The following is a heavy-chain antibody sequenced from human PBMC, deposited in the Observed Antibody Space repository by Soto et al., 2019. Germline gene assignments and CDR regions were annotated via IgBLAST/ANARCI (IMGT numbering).Heavy chain of an antibody. CDR2: INPNSGGT. Sequence: SVKVSCKASGYTFTGYYMHWVRQAPGKGLEWMGWINPNSGGTNYAQKFQGRVTMTRDTSISTAYMELSRLRSDDTAVYYCAIPNPYYYDSSGPNLYYYYGMDVWGQGTTVTVSS. D-gene: IGHD3-22*01. CDR1: GYTFTGYY. J-gene: IGHJ6*02. V-gene: IGHV1-2*02. CDR3: AIPNPYYYDSSGPNLYYYYGMDV.